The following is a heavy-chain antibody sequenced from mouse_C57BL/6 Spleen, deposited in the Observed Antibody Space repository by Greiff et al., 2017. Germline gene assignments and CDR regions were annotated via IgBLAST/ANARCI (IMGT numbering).Heavy chain of an antibody. CDR2: IYPGSGST. D-gene: IGHD1-1*01. CDR3: ARSTPYYYGSSYAPFDY. CDR1: GYTFTSYW. J-gene: IGHJ2*01. V-gene: IGHV1-55*01. Sequence: VQLQQPGAELVKPGASVKMSCKASGYTFTSYWITWVKQRPGQGLEWIGDIYPGSGSTNYNEKFKSKATLTVDTSSSTAYMQLSSLTSEDSAVYYCARSTPYYYGSSYAPFDYWGQGTTLTVSS.